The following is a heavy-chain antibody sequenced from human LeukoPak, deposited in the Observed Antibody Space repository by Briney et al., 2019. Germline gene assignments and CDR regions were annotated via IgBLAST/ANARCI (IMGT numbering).Heavy chain of an antibody. J-gene: IGHJ6*02. CDR2: IKQDGSEK. V-gene: IGHV3-7*01. CDR3: AREDALMVRGVIYYYYGMDV. D-gene: IGHD3-10*01. CDR1: GFTFSSYW. Sequence: PGGSLRISCAASGFTFSSYWMSWVRQAPGNGLEWVANIKQDGSEKYYVDSVKGRFTISRDNAKNSLYLQMNSLRAEDTAVYYCAREDALMVRGVIYYYYGMDVWGQGTTVTVSS.